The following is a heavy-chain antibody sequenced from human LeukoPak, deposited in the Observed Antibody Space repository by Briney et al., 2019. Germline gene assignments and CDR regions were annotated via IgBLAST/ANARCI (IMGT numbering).Heavy chain of an antibody. J-gene: IGHJ3*02. D-gene: IGHD4-23*01. CDR3: ARGPYGGNSVYAFDI. Sequence: ASVKVSCKASGYTFTSYYMHWVRQAPGQGLEWMGIINPSGGSTSYAQKFQGRVTMTRDTSSSTAYMELSSLRSEDTAVYYCARGPYGGNSVYAFDIWGQGTVVTVSS. CDR1: GYTFTSYY. V-gene: IGHV1-46*01. CDR2: INPSGGST.